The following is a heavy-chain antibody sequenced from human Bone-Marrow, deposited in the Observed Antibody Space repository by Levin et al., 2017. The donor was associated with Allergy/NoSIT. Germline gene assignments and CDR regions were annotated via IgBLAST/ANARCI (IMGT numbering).Heavy chain of an antibody. CDR1: GFTFSSYW. D-gene: IGHD2-15*01. J-gene: IGHJ6*03. Sequence: ASVKVSCAASGFTFSSYWMHWVRQAPGKGLVWVSRINSDGSSTSYADSVKGRFTISRDNAKNTLYLQMNSLRAEDTAVYYCARVEDIANMDVWGKGTTVTVSS. CDR2: INSDGSST. V-gene: IGHV3-74*01. CDR3: ARVEDIANMDV.